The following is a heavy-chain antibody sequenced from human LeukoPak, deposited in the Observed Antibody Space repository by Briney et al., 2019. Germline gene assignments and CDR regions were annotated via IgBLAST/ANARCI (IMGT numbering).Heavy chain of an antibody. V-gene: IGHV3-7*03. CDR3: AREKGSYDILTGYYSVAFDI. J-gene: IGHJ3*02. CDR1: GFTFSSYW. Sequence: PGGSLRLSCAASGFTFSSYWMSWVRQAPGKGLEWVANIKQDGSEKYYVDSVKGRFTISRDNAKNSLYLQMNSLRAEDTAVYYCAREKGSYDILTGYYSVAFDIWGQGTMVTVSS. D-gene: IGHD3-9*01. CDR2: IKQDGSEK.